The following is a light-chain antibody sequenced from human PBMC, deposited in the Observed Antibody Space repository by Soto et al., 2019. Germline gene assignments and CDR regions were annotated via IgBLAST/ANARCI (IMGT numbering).Light chain of an antibody. CDR1: QGISSY. V-gene: IGKV1-8*01. CDR2: AAS. CDR3: QQYYSYPPT. Sequence: AIRMTLSPSSFSASTGDRVTITCRASQGISSYLAWYQQKPGKAPKLLIYAASTLQSGVPSRFSGSGSGTDFTLTISCLQSEDFATYYWQQYYSYPPTFGQGTKLEIK. J-gene: IGKJ2*01.